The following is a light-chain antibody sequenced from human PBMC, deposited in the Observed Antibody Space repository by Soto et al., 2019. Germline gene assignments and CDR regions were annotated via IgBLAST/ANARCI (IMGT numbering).Light chain of an antibody. Sequence: QPVLTQSPSASASLGASVMLTGTLSSGHGSYAIAWHQQQPEKGPRYLMRLNSDGSHSKGDGIPDRFSGSSSGAERYLIISSLQSEDEADYYCQTWGTGIHVFGTGTKLTVL. V-gene: IGLV4-69*01. CDR3: QTWGTGIHV. CDR1: SGHGSYA. CDR2: LNSDGSH. J-gene: IGLJ1*01.